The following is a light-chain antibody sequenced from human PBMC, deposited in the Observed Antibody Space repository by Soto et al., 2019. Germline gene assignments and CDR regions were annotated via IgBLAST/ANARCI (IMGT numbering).Light chain of an antibody. J-gene: IGLJ1*01. CDR1: SSDVGAYNF. Sequence: QSVLAQPASVSGSPGQSITISCTGTSSDVGAYNFVSWYQQYPGRAPKLLIYQVTSRASGVSHRFSGSKSGNTASLTISGLQPEDEAEYYCNSYSSTNFYVFGTGTKVTVL. V-gene: IGLV2-14*01. CDR3: NSYSSTNFYV. CDR2: QVT.